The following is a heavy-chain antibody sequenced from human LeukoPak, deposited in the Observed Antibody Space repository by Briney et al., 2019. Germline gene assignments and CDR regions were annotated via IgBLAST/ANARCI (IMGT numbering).Heavy chain of an antibody. CDR2: ISYDGSNK. CDR3: ARGSLWLQLEY. CDR1: GFTFSSYA. J-gene: IGHJ4*02. D-gene: IGHD5-24*01. V-gene: IGHV3-30-3*01. Sequence: GGSLRLSCAASGFTFSSYAMHWVRQAPGKGLEWVAVISYDGSNKYYADSVKGRFTISRDNSKNTLYLQMNSLRAEDTAVYYCARGSLWLQLEYWGQGTRVTVSS.